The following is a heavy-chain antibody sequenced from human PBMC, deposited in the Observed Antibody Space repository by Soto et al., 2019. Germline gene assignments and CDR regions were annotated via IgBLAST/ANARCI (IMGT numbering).Heavy chain of an antibody. V-gene: IGHV3-23*01. D-gene: IGHD2-2*01. CDR2: ISGSGGST. J-gene: IGHJ4*02. CDR1: GLTFSSYA. Sequence: GGSMRLSCAASGLTFSSYAMSWVRQAPGKGLEWVSAISGSGGSTYYADSVKGRFTISRDNSKNTLYLQMNSLRAEDTAVYYCAKPVPAAMGNYWGQGTLVTVSS. CDR3: AKPVPAAMGNY.